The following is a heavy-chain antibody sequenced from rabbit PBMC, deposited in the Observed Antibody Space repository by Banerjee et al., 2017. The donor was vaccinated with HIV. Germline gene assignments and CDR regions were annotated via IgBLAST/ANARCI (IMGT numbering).Heavy chain of an antibody. Sequence: QEQLKETGGGLVQPGGSLTLSCKASGFDFSSYYMSWVRQAPGKGLEWIGIIYGGSGSTDYASWAKGRFTISETSSTTVTLQMTSLTAADTATYFCARGSAYAGAGYALWGPGTLVTVS. CDR1: GFDFSSYYM. CDR3: ARGSAYAGAGYAL. D-gene: IGHD4-2*01. J-gene: IGHJ4*01. V-gene: IGHV1S45*01. CDR2: IYGGSGST.